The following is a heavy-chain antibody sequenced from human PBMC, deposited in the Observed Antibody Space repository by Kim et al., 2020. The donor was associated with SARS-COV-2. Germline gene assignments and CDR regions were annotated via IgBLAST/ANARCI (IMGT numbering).Heavy chain of an antibody. D-gene: IGHD2-15*01. CDR2: IIPIFGTA. CDR3: ASSQLSMQVVVVAEGYFDY. V-gene: IGHV1-69*13. J-gene: IGHJ4*02. Sequence: SVKVSCKASGGTFSSYAISWVRQAPGQGLEWMGGIIPIFGTANYAQKFQGRVTITADESTSTAYMELSSLRSEDTAVYYCASSQLSMQVVVVAEGYFDYWGQGTLVTVSS. CDR1: GGTFSSYA.